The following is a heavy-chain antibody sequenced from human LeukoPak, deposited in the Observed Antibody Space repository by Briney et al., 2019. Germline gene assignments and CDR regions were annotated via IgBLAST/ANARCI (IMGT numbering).Heavy chain of an antibody. D-gene: IGHD3-10*01. V-gene: IGHV4-34*01. CDR2: INHSGST. Sequence: SETLSLTCTVSGGSISSYYWSWIRQPPGKGLEWIGEINHSGSTNYNPSLKSRVTISVDTSKNQFSLKLSSVTAADTAVYYCARRPLRPLYGSGSYRQTGFDYWGQGTLVTVSS. CDR3: ARRPLRPLYGSGSYRQTGFDY. J-gene: IGHJ4*02. CDR1: GGSISSYY.